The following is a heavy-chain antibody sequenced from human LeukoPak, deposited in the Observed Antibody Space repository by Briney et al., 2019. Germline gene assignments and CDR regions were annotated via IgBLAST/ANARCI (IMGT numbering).Heavy chain of an antibody. V-gene: IGHV1-8*01. Sequence: GASVKVSCKASGYTFTSYDINWVRQATGQGLEWMGWMNPNSGNTGYAQKFQDRVTMTRNTSISTVYMELSGLRSEDTAMYYCARKTLYGSGKSWFDPWGQGTLVTVSS. J-gene: IGHJ5*02. CDR1: GYTFTSYD. CDR2: MNPNSGNT. CDR3: ARKTLYGSGKSWFDP. D-gene: IGHD3-10*01.